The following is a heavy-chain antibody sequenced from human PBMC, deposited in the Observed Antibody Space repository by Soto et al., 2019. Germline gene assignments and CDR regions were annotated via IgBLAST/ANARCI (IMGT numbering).Heavy chain of an antibody. D-gene: IGHD1-1*01. V-gene: IGHV2-5*02. CDR3: AHRRRVQLERRGNYYYGMDV. CDR1: GFSLSTSGVG. CDR2: IYWDDDK. Sequence: QITLKESGPTLVKPTQTLTLTCTFSGFSLSTSGVGVGWIRQPPGKALEWLALIYWDDDKRYSPSLKSRLTITKATAKNQVVLTMTNMDPVDTATYYCAHRRRVQLERRGNYYYGMDVWGQGTTVTVSS. J-gene: IGHJ6*02.